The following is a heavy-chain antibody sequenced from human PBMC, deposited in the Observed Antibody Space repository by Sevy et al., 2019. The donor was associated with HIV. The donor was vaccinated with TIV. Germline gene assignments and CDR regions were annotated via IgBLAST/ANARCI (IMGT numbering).Heavy chain of an antibody. Sequence: GGSLRLSCAASGFTFSSYNMNWVHQAPGKGLEWVSSISSSSNYINYADSVKGRFTISRENAKNSLYLEMNTLRVEDTAVYYCARVVAYCSGGTCFPGYYCGMDVWGQGTTVTVSS. V-gene: IGHV3-21*01. D-gene: IGHD2-15*01. CDR2: ISSSSNYI. J-gene: IGHJ6*02. CDR3: ARVVAYCSGGTCFPGYYCGMDV. CDR1: GFTFSSYN.